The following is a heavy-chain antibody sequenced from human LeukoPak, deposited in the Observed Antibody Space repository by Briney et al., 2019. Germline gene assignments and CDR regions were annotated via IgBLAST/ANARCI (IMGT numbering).Heavy chain of an antibody. CDR1: GFTVSSNY. V-gene: IGHV3-53*01. J-gene: IGHJ6*02. CDR2: LYSGGST. CDR3: ARDKAGSYYYYGMDV. D-gene: IGHD6-19*01. Sequence: GGSLRLPCAASGFTVSSNYMSWVRQAPGKGLEWVSVLYSGGSTYYADSVKGRFTISRDNAKNSLYLQMNSLRAEDTAVYYCARDKAGSYYYYGMDVWGQGTTVTVSS.